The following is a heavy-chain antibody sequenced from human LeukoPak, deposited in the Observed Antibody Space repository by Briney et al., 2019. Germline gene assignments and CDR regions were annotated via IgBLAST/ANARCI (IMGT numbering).Heavy chain of an antibody. CDR1: GFTFSNYG. D-gene: IGHD6-13*01. Sequence: GGSLRLSCAASGFTFSNYGMHWVRQAPGKGLEWVAVIWYDGSNKYYADSVKGRFTISRDNSKNTLYLQMNSLRAEDTAVYYCARAGYSSSWFSVQNYFDYWGQGTLVTVSS. J-gene: IGHJ4*02. CDR2: IWYDGSNK. CDR3: ARAGYSSSWFSVQNYFDY. V-gene: IGHV3-33*01.